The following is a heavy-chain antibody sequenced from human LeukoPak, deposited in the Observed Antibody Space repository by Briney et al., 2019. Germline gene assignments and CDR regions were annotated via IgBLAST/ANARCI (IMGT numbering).Heavy chain of an antibody. CDR2: IRYDGSNK. D-gene: IGHD3-22*01. V-gene: IGHV3-30*02. Sequence: PGGSLRLSCAASGFTFSSYGMHWVRQAPGKGLEWVAFIRYDGSNKYYADSVKGRFTISRDNSKNTLYLQMNSLRAEDTAVYYCAKDLGASATLYDSSGYEVPGLDYWGQGTLVTVSS. J-gene: IGHJ4*02. CDR3: AKDLGASATLYDSSGYEVPGLDY. CDR1: GFTFSSYG.